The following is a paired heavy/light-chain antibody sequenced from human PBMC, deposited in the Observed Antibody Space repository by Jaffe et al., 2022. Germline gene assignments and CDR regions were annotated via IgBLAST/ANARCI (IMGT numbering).Light chain of an antibody. CDR3: SSYAGSNIVV. J-gene: IGLJ2*01. V-gene: IGLV2-8*01. Sequence: QSALTQPPSASGSPGQSVTISCTGTSSDVGGYNYVSWYQQHPGKAPKLMIYEVSKRPSGVPDRFSGSKSGNTASLTVSGLQAEDEADYYCSSYAGSNIVVFGGGTKLTVL. CDR2: EVS. CDR1: SSDVGGYNY.
Heavy chain of an antibody. CDR3: ARLPLYDFWSGYSYHSLNWYFDL. CDR1: GGSISSSSYY. V-gene: IGHV4-39*01. D-gene: IGHD3-3*01. CDR2: IYYSGST. Sequence: QLQLQESGPGLVKPSETLSLTCTVSGGSISSSSYYWGWIRQPPGKGLEWIGSIYYSGSTYYNPSLKSRVTISVDTSKNQFSLKLSSVTAADTAVYYCARLPLYDFWSGYSYHSLNWYFDLWGRGTLVTVSS. J-gene: IGHJ2*01.